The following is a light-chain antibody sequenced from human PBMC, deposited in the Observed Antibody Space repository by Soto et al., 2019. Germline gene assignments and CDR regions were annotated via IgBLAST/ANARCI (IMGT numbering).Light chain of an antibody. Sequence: DIQLTQTPSTLSASVGDEVTITCRASQTIRRWLAWYQQKPGRAPKLLIYDASTLESGVPSRFRGSGSEKEFTLTISRLKSDDFATYLCHSRAFGQGTRL. V-gene: IGKV1-5*01. CDR3: HSRA. CDR2: DAS. CDR1: QTIRRW. J-gene: IGKJ5*01.